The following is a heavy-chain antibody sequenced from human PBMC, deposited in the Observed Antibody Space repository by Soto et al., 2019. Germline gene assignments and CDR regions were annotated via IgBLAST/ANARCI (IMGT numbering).Heavy chain of an antibody. CDR2: ISSDGDLR. Sequence: EVHLLGSGGDLVKPGGSLRLSCEVSGFTFNNFAMSWVRQSPGKGLEWVSTISSDGDLRHYAESVKGRFTISRDNSKRSLFLQMNSLRAEDTALYFCAKVRQRFLDILTGATNFDYWGQGTLVTVSS. D-gene: IGHD3-9*01. J-gene: IGHJ4*02. V-gene: IGHV3-23*01. CDR3: AKVRQRFLDILTGATNFDY. CDR1: GFTFNNFA.